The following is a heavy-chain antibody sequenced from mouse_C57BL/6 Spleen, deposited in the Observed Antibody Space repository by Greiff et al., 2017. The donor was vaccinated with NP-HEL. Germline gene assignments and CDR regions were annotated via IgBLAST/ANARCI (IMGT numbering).Heavy chain of an antibody. CDR3: ARFPLPD. Sequence: QVQLQQPGAELVKPGASVKLSCKASGYTFTSYWMQWVKQRPGQGLEWIGEIDPSDSYTNYNQKFKGKATLTVDTSSSTAYMQLSSLTSEDSAGYYCARFPLPDWGQGTLVTVSA. D-gene: IGHD2-1*01. CDR1: GYTFTSYW. CDR2: IDPSDSYT. J-gene: IGHJ3*01. V-gene: IGHV1-50*01.